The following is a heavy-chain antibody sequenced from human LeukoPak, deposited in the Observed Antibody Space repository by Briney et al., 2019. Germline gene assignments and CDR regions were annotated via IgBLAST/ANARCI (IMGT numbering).Heavy chain of an antibody. CDR3: ARGAGKYIDSSLDY. J-gene: IGHJ4*02. D-gene: IGHD3-10*01. Sequence: CXXSXGTSSXXXISWVRQAPGQGLEWMGGIIPIFGTANYAQKFQGRVTITADESTSAAYMELSSLRSEDTAVYYCARGAGKYIDSSLDYWGQGTLVTVSS. CDR1: XGTSSXXX. V-gene: IGHV1-69*01. CDR2: IIPIFGTA.